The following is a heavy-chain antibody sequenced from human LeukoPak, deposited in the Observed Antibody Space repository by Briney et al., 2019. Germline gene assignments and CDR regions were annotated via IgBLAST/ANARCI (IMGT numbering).Heavy chain of an antibody. D-gene: IGHD3-10*01. J-gene: IGHJ5*02. CDR3: ARMLDMGPYYYRSNWFDP. Sequence: SETLSLTCTVSGGSISSSSYYWGWIRQPPGKGLEWIGSIYYSGSTYYNPSLKSRGTISVDTSKNQFSLKLSSVTAAETAVYYCARMLDMGPYYYRSNWFDPWGQGTLVTVSS. V-gene: IGHV4-39*07. CDR2: IYYSGST. CDR1: GGSISSSSYY.